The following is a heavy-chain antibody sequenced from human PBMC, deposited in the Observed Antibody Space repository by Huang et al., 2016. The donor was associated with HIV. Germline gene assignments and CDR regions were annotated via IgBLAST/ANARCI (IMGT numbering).Heavy chain of an antibody. CDR3: ARHGRVAGHYYNNMDV. J-gene: IGHJ6*02. D-gene: IGHD6-19*01. Sequence: LQLQESGPGLVKSSETLSLICTVSGGSISSSSYYWGWIRQPPGKGPVWIGSIYDSGNTYNNPPLKSRGTISVDTSKNQFSLKVNSVTAADTAVYYCARHGRVAGHYYNNMDVWGRGTTVTVSS. CDR2: IYDSGNT. CDR1: GGSISSSSYY. V-gene: IGHV4-39*01.